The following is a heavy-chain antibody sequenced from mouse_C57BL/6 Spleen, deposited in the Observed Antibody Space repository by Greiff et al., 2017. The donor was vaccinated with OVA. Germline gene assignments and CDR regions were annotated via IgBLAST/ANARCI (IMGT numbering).Heavy chain of an antibody. CDR1: GYTFTSYW. J-gene: IGHJ1*03. CDR2: IHPNSGST. CDR3: ARRTTVVDWYFDV. D-gene: IGHD1-1*01. Sequence: QVHVKQPGAELVKPGASVKLSCKASGYTFTSYWMHWVKQRPGQGLEWIGMIHPNSGSTNYNEKFKSKATLTVDKSSSTAYMQLSSLTSEDSAVYYCARRTTVVDWYFDVWGTGTTVTVSS. V-gene: IGHV1-64*01.